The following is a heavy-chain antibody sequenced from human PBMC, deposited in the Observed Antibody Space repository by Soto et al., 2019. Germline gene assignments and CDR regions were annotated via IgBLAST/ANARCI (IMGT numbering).Heavy chain of an antibody. V-gene: IGHV4-39*01. CDR2: IYYSGST. Sequence: PSETLSLTCTVSGGSISSSSYYWGWIRQPPGKGLEWIGSIYYSGSTYYNPSLKSRVTISVDTSKNQFSLKLSSVTAADTAVYYCARRRLSRDTAMVTMGYYYYYYTDVWGKGTTVTVSS. CDR1: GGSISSSSYY. D-gene: IGHD5-18*01. J-gene: IGHJ6*03. CDR3: ARRRLSRDTAMVTMGYYYYYYTDV.